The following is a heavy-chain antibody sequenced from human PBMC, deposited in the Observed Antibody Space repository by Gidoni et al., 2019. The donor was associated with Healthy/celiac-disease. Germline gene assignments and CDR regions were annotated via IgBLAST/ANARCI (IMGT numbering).Heavy chain of an antibody. CDR1: GFTFSSYG. CDR3: ARDLFTAAGISY. V-gene: IGHV3-33*08. D-gene: IGHD6-13*01. Sequence: QVQLVESGGGVVQPGRSLSLSCAASGFTFSSYGMHWVRQAPGKGLEWVAVIWYDGSNKYYADSVKGRFTISRDNSKNTLYLQMNSLRAEDTAVYYCARDLFTAAGISYWGQGTLVTVSS. J-gene: IGHJ4*02. CDR2: IWYDGSNK.